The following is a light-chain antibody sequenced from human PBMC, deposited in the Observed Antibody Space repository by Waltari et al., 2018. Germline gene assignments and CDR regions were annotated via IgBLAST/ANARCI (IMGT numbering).Light chain of an antibody. CDR3: QQTYKSPPT. V-gene: IGKV1-39*01. J-gene: IGKJ3*01. Sequence: DVLVTQSPSSLSASVGDRVTITCRASHYIANFLNWYQHIPGKAPRRLIHDASTLQPGVSPRFSGSTSGTDFILTIDNLHPEDFATYYCQQTYKSPPTFGPGTKVDV. CDR1: HYIANF. CDR2: DAS.